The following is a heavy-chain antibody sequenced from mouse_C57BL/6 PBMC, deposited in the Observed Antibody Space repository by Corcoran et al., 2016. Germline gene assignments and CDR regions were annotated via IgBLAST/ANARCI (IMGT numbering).Heavy chain of an antibody. CDR2: INPNNGGT. CDR1: GYTFTDYN. Sequence: EVQLQQSGPELVKPGASVKIPCKASGYTFTDYNMDWVKQSHGKSLEWIGDINPNNGGTIYNQKFKGKATLTVDKSSSTAYMELRSLTSEATAVYYCARNFYGSSYGFAYWGQGTLVTGSA. D-gene: IGHD1-1*01. CDR3: ARNFYGSSYGFAY. V-gene: IGHV1-18*01. J-gene: IGHJ3*01.